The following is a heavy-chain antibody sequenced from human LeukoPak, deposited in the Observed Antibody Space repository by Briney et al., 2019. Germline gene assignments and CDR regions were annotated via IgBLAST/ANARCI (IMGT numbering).Heavy chain of an antibody. J-gene: IGHJ4*02. CDR1: GFIFSDYW. V-gene: IGHV3-7*01. D-gene: IGHD6-13*01. Sequence: GSLRLSCAASGFIFSDYWMSWVRQAPGKGLEWVANIKQDGSEKYYVDSMKGRFTISRDNAKNSLYMQMNSLRVEDTAVYYCARISIAAAGRDFWGQGTLATVSS. CDR3: ARISIAAAGRDF. CDR2: IKQDGSEK.